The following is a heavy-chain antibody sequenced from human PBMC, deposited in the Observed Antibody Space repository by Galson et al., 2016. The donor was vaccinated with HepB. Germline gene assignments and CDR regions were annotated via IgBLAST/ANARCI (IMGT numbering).Heavy chain of an antibody. J-gene: IGHJ4*02. V-gene: IGHV3-23*01. CDR3: AKKSLVAGTATYVFDN. CDR2: ISGSGGSI. D-gene: IGHD6-19*01. CDR1: GFPFSTYG. Sequence: SLRLSCAASGFPFSTYGMSWVRQAPGKGLEWVSGISGSGGSIYSADSGKGRFTISRDNSENTLYLQMNSLRADDTAVYYCAKKSLVAGTATYVFDNWGQGTLVTVSS.